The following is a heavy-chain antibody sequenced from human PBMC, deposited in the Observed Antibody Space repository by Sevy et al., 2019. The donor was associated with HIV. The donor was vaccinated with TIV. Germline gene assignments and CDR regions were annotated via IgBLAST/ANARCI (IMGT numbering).Heavy chain of an antibody. CDR3: ARATYYYDTSGPYFFDF. D-gene: IGHD3-22*01. Sequence: GGSLRLSCIASGFTFSNYEMNWVRQAPGKGLEWVSYITSSGSTIYYADSVKGRFTISRDNGKNSLYLQMNSLRAEDTAVYYCARATYYYDTSGPYFFDFWGQGTLVTVSP. CDR2: ITSSGSTI. J-gene: IGHJ4*02. CDR1: GFTFSNYE. V-gene: IGHV3-48*03.